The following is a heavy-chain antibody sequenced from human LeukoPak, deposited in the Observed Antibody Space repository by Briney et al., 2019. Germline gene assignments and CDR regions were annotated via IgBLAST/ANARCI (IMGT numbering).Heavy chain of an antibody. CDR3: ARDQIGGCSGGSCSLMWGPAFRPPFDY. D-gene: IGHD2-15*01. CDR1: GYTFTSYG. J-gene: IGHJ4*02. V-gene: IGHV1-18*01. CDR2: ISAYNGNT. Sequence: ASVKVSCKASGYTFTSYGISWVRQAPGQGLEWMGWISAYNGNTNYAQKLQGRVTMTADTSTSTAYMELRSLRSDDTAVYYCARDQIGGCSGGSCSLMWGPAFRPPFDYWGQGTLVTVSS.